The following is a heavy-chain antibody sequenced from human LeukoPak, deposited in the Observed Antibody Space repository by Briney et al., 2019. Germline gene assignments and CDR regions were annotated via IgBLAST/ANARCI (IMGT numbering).Heavy chain of an antibody. J-gene: IGHJ5*02. D-gene: IGHD3-22*01. CDR3: AKDLLRAGDYYDSSGTANWFDP. CDR2: ISSGSSII. Sequence: GGSLRLSCAASGFTLSSYSMSWVRQAPGKGLEWVSHISSGSSIIYYADSVKGRFTISRDNAKNTLYLQMNSLRAEDTAVYYCAKDLLRAGDYYDSSGTANWFDPWGQGTLVTVSS. CDR1: GFTLSSYS. V-gene: IGHV3-48*01.